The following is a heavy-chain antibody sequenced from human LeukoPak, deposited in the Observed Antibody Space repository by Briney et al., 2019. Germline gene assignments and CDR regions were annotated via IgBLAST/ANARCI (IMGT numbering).Heavy chain of an antibody. J-gene: IGHJ3*02. V-gene: IGHV1-46*01. CDR1: GYTFTSYY. CDR3: ASKSLIGVTARAFGAFDI. CDR2: INPSGGST. Sequence: ASVKVSCKASGYTFTSYYMHWVRQAPGQGLEWMGIINPSGGSTSYAQKFQGRVTMTRDTSTSTVYMELSSLRSEDTAVYYCASKSLIGVTARAFGAFDIWGQGTMVTVSS. D-gene: IGHD2-21*02.